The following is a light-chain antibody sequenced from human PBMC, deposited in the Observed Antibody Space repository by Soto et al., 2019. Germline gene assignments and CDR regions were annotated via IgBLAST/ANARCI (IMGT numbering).Light chain of an antibody. CDR1: QSVSSSY. CDR2: GAS. V-gene: IGKV3-20*01. Sequence: EIVLTQSPGTLSLSPGERATLSCRASQSVSSSYLAWYQQKPGQATRLLIYGASSRATGIPDRFSGSGSGTDFKLTISRLEPEDFAVYYCQQYGSSPPYTFVQGTKLEIK. J-gene: IGKJ2*01. CDR3: QQYGSSPPYT.